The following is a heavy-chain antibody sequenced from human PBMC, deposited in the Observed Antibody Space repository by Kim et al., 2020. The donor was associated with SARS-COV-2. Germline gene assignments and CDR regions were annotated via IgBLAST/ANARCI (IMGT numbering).Heavy chain of an antibody. CDR1: GFTFGDYA. V-gene: IGHV3-49*03. CDR2: IRSKAYGGTT. Sequence: GGSLRLSCTASGFTFGDYAMSWFRQAPGKGLEWVGFIRSKAYGGTTEYAASVKGRFTISRDDSKSIAYLQMNSLKTEDTAVYYCTRDSRGVVTAIPVDYWGQGTLVTVSS. CDR3: TRDSRGVVTAIPVDY. D-gene: IGHD2-21*02. J-gene: IGHJ4*02.